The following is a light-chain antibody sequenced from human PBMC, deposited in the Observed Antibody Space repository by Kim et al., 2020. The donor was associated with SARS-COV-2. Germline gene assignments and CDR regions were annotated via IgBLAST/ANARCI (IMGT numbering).Light chain of an antibody. CDR1: SSDVGGYNY. CDR2: DVS. J-gene: IGLJ3*02. Sequence: GQAITISCTGTSSDVGGYNYVSWYQQHPGKAPKLMIYDVSNRPSGVSNRSSGSKSGNTASLTISGLQAEDEADYYCSSYTSSSTRVFGGGTKLTVL. V-gene: IGLV2-14*03. CDR3: SSYTSSSTRV.